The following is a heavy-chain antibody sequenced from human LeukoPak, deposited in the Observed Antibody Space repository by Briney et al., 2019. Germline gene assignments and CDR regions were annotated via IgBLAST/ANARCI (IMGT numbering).Heavy chain of an antibody. CDR2: IYYSGST. CDR1: GGSISSGDYY. V-gene: IGHV4-30-4*01. J-gene: IGHJ4*02. Sequence: PSETLSLTCTVSGGSISSGDYYWRWIRQPPGKGLEWIGYIYYSGSTYYNPSLKSRVTISVDTSKNQFSLKLSSVTAADTAVYYCASHATYYYDSSGYYEYWGQGTLVTVSS. CDR3: ASHATYYYDSSGYYEY. D-gene: IGHD3-22*01.